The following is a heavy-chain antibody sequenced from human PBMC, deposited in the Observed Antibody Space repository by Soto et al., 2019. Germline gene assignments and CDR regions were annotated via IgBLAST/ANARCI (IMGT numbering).Heavy chain of an antibody. V-gene: IGHV4-59*01. CDR2: IYYSGSP. Sequence: PSETLSLTCTVSGGSISSYYWSWIRRPPGKGLEWIGYIYYSGSPNYSPSLESRVTISEDTSKNQFSLKLSSVTAADTAIYYCAGGRDHYNGWYFALWGRGTLVTVSS. J-gene: IGHJ2*01. CDR3: AGGRDHYNGWYFAL. CDR1: GGSISSYY. D-gene: IGHD1-1*01.